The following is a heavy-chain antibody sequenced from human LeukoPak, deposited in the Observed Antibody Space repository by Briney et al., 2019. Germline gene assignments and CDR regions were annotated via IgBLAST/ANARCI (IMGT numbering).Heavy chain of an antibody. CDR1: GGSISSSSCY. CDR3: ARFIAVAGVGYFDY. CDR2: IYYSGST. J-gene: IGHJ4*02. Sequence: PSETLSLTCTVSGGSISSSSCYWGWIRQPPGQGLEWIGSIYYSGSTYYNPSLKSRVTISVDTSKSQFSLKLSSVTAADTAMYYCARFIAVAGVGYFDYWGQGTLVTVSS. V-gene: IGHV4-39*07. D-gene: IGHD6-19*01.